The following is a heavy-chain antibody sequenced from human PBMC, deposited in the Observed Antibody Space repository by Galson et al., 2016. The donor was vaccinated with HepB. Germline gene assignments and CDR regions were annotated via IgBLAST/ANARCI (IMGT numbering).Heavy chain of an antibody. D-gene: IGHD2-15*01. Sequence: SLRLSCAASGFTFSSYAMHWVRQAPGKGLEWVAVISFDGSNKYYADSVRGRLTISRDNSKNTLYLQMNTLRAEDTAVYYCARGTFCSGDSCYSPAFDMWGQGTMVTVSS. V-gene: IGHV3-30-3*01. J-gene: IGHJ3*02. CDR3: ARGTFCSGDSCYSPAFDM. CDR1: GFTFSSYA. CDR2: ISFDGSNK.